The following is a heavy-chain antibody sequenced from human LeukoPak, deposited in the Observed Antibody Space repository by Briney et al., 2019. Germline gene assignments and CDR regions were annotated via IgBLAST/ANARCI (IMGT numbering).Heavy chain of an antibody. Sequence: SETLSLTCTVSGGSISSHYWRWIRQPPGKGLEWIGYIYYSGSTNYNPSLKSRVTISVDTSKNQFSLKLSSVTAADTAVYYCARDGLHHDAFDIWGQGTMVTVSS. D-gene: IGHD4-11*01. CDR3: ARDGLHHDAFDI. CDR2: IYYSGST. J-gene: IGHJ3*02. CDR1: GGSISSHY. V-gene: IGHV4-59*11.